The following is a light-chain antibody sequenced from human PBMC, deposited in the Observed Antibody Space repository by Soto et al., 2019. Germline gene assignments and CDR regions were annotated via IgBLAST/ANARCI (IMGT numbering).Light chain of an antibody. Sequence: QSALTQPPSASGSPGMSVTLSCSGTDNDVGRYDYVSWYQQHPGKAPQLLIYDVSKRPSGVPDRFSASKSGNTASLTVSGLQGEDEADYYCMSYVGGNSVAFGGGTKVTVL. J-gene: IGLJ2*01. V-gene: IGLV2-8*01. CDR1: DNDVGRYDY. CDR3: MSYVGGNSVA. CDR2: DVS.